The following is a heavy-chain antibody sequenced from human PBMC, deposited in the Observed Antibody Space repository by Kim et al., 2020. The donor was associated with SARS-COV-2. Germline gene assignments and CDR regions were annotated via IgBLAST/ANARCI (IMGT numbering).Heavy chain of an antibody. D-gene: IGHD1-26*01. CDR1: GGSISSYY. CDR3: ARHLGATGRKYFDY. J-gene: IGHJ4*02. Sequence: SETLSLTCTVSGGSISSYYWSWIRQPPGKGLEWIGYIYYSGSTNYNPSLKSRVTISVDTSKNQFSLKLSSVTAADTAVYYCARHLGATGRKYFDYWGQGTLVTVSS. V-gene: IGHV4-59*01. CDR2: IYYSGST.